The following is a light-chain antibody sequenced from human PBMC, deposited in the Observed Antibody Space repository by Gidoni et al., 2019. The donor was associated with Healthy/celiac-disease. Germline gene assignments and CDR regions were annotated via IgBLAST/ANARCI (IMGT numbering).Light chain of an antibody. CDR2: KVS. J-gene: IGKJ4*01. CDR1: QSLVYSYGNDY. Sequence: DGGMSQSLLSLLVTLGQPASISCRASQSLVYSYGNDYLHWFQRRPGQSPRRLIYKVSNRDSGVPDRFSGSGSGTDFTLKISRVEAEDVEVYYCMQGTHWPPLSTFGGGTKVEIK. V-gene: IGKV2-30*01. CDR3: MQGTHWPPLST.